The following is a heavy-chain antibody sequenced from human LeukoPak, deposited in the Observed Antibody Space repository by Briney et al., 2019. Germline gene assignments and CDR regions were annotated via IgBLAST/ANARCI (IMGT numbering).Heavy chain of an antibody. CDR2: ISAYNGNT. Sequence: ASVKVSCKASGYTFTSYGISWVRQAPGQGLEWMGWISAYNGNTNYAQKLQGRVTMTTDTSTSTAYMELRSLRSDDTAVCYCARDGDIVVVVAANYFDYWGQGTLVTVSS. V-gene: IGHV1-18*04. D-gene: IGHD2-15*01. CDR1: GYTFTSYG. J-gene: IGHJ4*02. CDR3: ARDGDIVVVVAANYFDY.